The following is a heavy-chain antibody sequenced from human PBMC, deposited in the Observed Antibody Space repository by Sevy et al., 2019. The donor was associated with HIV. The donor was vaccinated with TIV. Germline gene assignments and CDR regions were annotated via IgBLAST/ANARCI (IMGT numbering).Heavy chain of an antibody. CDR1: SGSISTFY. CDR2: IYSSGIS. V-gene: IGHV4-59*13. CDR3: AGEWVGASRSFDY. D-gene: IGHD1-26*01. J-gene: IGHJ4*02. Sequence: SETLSLTCTVSSGSISTFYWSWIRQPPGKGLEWIGYIYSSGISNFNPSLTSRVTISLDTSKTQFSLKLTSVTAADTAVYYCAGEWVGASRSFDYWGQRTLVTVSS.